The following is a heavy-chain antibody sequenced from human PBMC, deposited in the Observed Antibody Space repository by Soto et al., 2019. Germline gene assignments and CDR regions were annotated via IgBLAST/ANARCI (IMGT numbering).Heavy chain of an antibody. Sequence: QVQLVQSGAEVKKPGASVKVSCKASGYTFSSYGISWVRQAPGQGLEWMGWISAYNGNTNDAQKLQGRVTMPTDTSTSTASMELRGPRPDDTAVYYCARDSGMYSSSWPNWFDHWGQGTLVTVSS. J-gene: IGHJ5*02. CDR3: ARDSGMYSSSWPNWFDH. CDR2: ISAYNGNT. CDR1: GYTFSSYG. D-gene: IGHD6-13*01. V-gene: IGHV1-18*04.